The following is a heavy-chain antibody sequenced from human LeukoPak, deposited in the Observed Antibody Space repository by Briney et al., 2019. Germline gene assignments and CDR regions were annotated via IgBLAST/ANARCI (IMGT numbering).Heavy chain of an antibody. V-gene: IGHV3-23*01. CDR3: AKPYYYGSGSYFNFDY. Sequence: GGSLRLSCADSGFTFSSYAMSWVRQAPGKGVEWVSGISGSGGSTYYADSVKGRFPISRDNSKNTLYLQMNSLRAEDTAVYYCAKPYYYGSGSYFNFDYWGQGTLVTVSS. D-gene: IGHD3-10*01. J-gene: IGHJ4*02. CDR1: GFTFSSYA. CDR2: ISGSGGST.